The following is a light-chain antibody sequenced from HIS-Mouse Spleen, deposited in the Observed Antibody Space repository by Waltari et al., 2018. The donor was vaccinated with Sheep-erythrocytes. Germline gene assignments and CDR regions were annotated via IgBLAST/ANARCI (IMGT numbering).Light chain of an antibody. J-gene: IGLJ1*01. Sequence: QPRSVSGSPGQSVTISCTGTSSDVGGYNYVSWYQQHPGKAPKLMIYDVSKRPSGVPDRFSGSKSGNTASLTSSGLQAEDEADYYCCSYAGSYNHVFATGTKVTVL. CDR3: CSYAGSYNHV. CDR2: DVS. CDR1: SSDVGGYNY. V-gene: IGLV2-11*01.